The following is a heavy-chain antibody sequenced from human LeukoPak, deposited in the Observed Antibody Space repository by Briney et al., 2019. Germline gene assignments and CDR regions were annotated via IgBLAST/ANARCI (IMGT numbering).Heavy chain of an antibody. V-gene: IGHV4-4*07. CDR2: IYTSGST. CDR1: GGSISSYY. Sequence: PSETLSLTCTVSGGSISSYYWSWIRRPAGKGLEWIGRIYTSGSTNYNPSLKSRVTISVDTSKNQFSLKLSSVTAADTAVYYCARGSVGSSSPWFDPWGQGTLVTVSS. D-gene: IGHD6-13*01. J-gene: IGHJ5*02. CDR3: ARGSVGSSSPWFDP.